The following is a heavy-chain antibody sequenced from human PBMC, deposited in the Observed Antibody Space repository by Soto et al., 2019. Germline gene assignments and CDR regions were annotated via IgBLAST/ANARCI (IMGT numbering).Heavy chain of an antibody. D-gene: IGHD3-10*01. CDR3: AKTTGRTGWDHFDS. Sequence: EVQLVESGGGLVQPGRSLRLSYAASGFTFKDYAMHWVRQAPGKGLEWVSGIHWNSGTTGYAESVRGRFTISRDNAKNSLYLQMNSLRGEDTALYYCAKTTGRTGWDHFDSWGQGTLVTVSS. V-gene: IGHV3-9*01. CDR1: GFTFKDYA. J-gene: IGHJ4*02. CDR2: IHWNSGTT.